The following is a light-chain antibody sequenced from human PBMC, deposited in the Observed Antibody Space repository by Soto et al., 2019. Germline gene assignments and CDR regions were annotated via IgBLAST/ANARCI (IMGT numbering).Light chain of an antibody. CDR3: GLFMANGIWV. J-gene: IGLJ3*02. CDR2: NTY. CDR1: SGSVSTNYY. Sequence: QTVVTQEPSFSVSPGGTVTLTCGLSSGSVSTNYYPNWYQQTPGQSPRTLIYNTYTRSSGVPDRFSGSILANKAALTITGAQADDESDYYCGLFMANGIWVFGGGTKLTVL. V-gene: IGLV8-61*01.